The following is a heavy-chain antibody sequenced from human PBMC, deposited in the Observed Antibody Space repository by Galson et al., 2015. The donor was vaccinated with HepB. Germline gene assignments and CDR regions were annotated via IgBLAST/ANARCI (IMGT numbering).Heavy chain of an antibody. CDR3: ARYYDILTGYHHYFDY. V-gene: IGHV3-7*03. Sequence: SLRLSCAASGLTFSGYWMSWVRQAPGKGLEWVANINQDGSEKYSVDSVKGRFTISRDNAKNSLFLQMNSLRAEDTAVYYCARYYDILTGYHHYFDYWGQGTLVTVSS. CDR1: GLTFSGYW. CDR2: INQDGSEK. J-gene: IGHJ4*02. D-gene: IGHD3-9*01.